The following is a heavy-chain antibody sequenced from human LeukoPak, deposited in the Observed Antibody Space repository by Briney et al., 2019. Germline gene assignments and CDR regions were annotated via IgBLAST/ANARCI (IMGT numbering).Heavy chain of an antibody. Sequence: SETLSLTCTVSGGSISSYYWSWIRQPPGKGLEWIGYIYYSGSTNYNPSLKSRVTISVDTSKNQFSLKLSSVTAADTAVYYCARYVDTAMGSYHYYYMDVWGKGTTVTVSS. CDR1: GGSISSYY. CDR3: ARYVDTAMGSYHYYYMDV. J-gene: IGHJ6*03. CDR2: IYYSGST. V-gene: IGHV4-59*01. D-gene: IGHD5-18*01.